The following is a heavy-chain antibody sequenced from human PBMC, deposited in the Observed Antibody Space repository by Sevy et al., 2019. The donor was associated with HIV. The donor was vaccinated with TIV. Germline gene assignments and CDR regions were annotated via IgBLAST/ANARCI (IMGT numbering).Heavy chain of an antibody. D-gene: IGHD3-16*01. CDR1: GYTFTSYD. V-gene: IGHV1-8*01. CDR2: MNPNSGNT. Sequence: ASVKVSCKASGYTFTSYDINWVRQAAGQGLEWMGWMNPNSGNTGYEQKFQGRVTMTRNTSISAAYMELSNLRSEDTAVYYCAGAAGSWGYIYALDGWGQGTTVTVSS. J-gene: IGHJ6*02. CDR3: AGAAGSWGYIYALDG.